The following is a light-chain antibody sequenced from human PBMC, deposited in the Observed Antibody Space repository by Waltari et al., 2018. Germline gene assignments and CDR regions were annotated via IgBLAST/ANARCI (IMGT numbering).Light chain of an antibody. CDR1: SRARGGYNY. Sequence: SALTHPDSVSGSPGPSIPLPRSGISRARGGYNYVSWYQQHPGEAPKLIIYDVTNRPSGVSDRFSGSKSGSSASLTISGLQPDDEADYYCSSFTSSTTGIFGGGTKLTVL. V-gene: IGLV2-14*03. J-gene: IGLJ2*01. CDR2: DVT. CDR3: SSFTSSTTGI.